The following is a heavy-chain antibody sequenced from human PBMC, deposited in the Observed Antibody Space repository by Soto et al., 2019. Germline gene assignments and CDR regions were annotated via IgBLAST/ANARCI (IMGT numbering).Heavy chain of an antibody. CDR1: GYSYTTFG. V-gene: IGHV1-18*01. CDR2: MNSNSGKT. D-gene: IGHD4-17*01. J-gene: IGHJ4*02. CDR3: VRDRLTVTGTKCFDY. Sequence: QVQLVQSGAEVKKPGASVKVSSKPSGYSYTTFGISWVRQAPGQGLEWMGWMNSNSGKTDYAQKFQGRVTMTTDTFTRTAYMDLRSLTSDDTAVYFCVRDRLTVTGTKCFDYWGQGTLVTVSS.